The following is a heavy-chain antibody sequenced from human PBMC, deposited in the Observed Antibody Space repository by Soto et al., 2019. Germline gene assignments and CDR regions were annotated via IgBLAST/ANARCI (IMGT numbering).Heavy chain of an antibody. Sequence: PGESLKISCQASGYSFTAYCITWVLQMPGKGLEWMATIDPSDSYVDYSPSFRGHVTFSVDRSITTVYLQWNSLKASDSAMYFCTRRASSSFYHFDFWGQGALVTVSS. J-gene: IGHJ4*02. CDR3: TRRASSSFYHFDF. CDR2: IDPSDSYV. D-gene: IGHD2-2*01. CDR1: GYSFTAYC. V-gene: IGHV5-10-1*01.